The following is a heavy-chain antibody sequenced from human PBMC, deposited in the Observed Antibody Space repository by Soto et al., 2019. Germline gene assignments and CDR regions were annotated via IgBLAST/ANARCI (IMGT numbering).Heavy chain of an antibody. J-gene: IGHJ2*01. D-gene: IGHD3-9*01. CDR1: GYTFTSYG. Sequence: ASVKVSCKASGYTFTSYGISWVRQAPGQGLEWMGWISAYNGNTNYAQKLQGRVTMTTDTSTSTAYMELRSLRSDDTAVYYCARDLFDYDILTGYYYNWYFDLWGRGTLVTVSS. V-gene: IGHV1-18*01. CDR2: ISAYNGNT. CDR3: ARDLFDYDILTGYYYNWYFDL.